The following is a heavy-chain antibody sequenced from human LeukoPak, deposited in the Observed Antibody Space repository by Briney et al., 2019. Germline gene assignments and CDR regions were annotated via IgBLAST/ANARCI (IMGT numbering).Heavy chain of an antibody. V-gene: IGHV3-30*18. CDR1: GFTFSDYA. CDR2: ISNDGSHK. CDR3: AKGRLDRCSFCPDF. D-gene: IGHD3-9*01. Sequence: PGGSLRLSCSASGFTFSDYAMLWARQAPGKGLERVAIISNDGSHKHYADSVEGRFTISRDNSKSTLYLQMSSLGAEDTAVYYCAKGRLDRCSFCPDFWGHGTLVAVSS. J-gene: IGHJ4*01.